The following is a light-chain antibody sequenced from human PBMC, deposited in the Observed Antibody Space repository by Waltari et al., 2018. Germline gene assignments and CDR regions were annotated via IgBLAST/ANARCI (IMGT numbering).Light chain of an antibody. CDR2: RDS. CDR1: NIGSKN. Sequence: SSELTPPLSVSVALGQSARITCGGNNIGSKNVHWYQQKPGQAPVPVIHRDSHRPPVFPGRFSGTNSGNTATLTISIAQAGDEADYCCQVWDSSTDVVFGGGTKLTVL. J-gene: IGLJ2*01. V-gene: IGLV3-9*01. CDR3: QVWDSSTDVV.